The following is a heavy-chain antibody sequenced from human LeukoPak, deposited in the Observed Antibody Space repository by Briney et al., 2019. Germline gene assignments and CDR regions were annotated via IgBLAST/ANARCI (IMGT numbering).Heavy chain of an antibody. CDR3: ARQVSYWHFDL. CDR2: IYYSGST. D-gene: IGHD2-8*01. CDR1: GGSISSSSYY. J-gene: IGHJ2*01. V-gene: IGHV4-39*01. Sequence: SETLSLTCTVSGGSISSSSYYWGWIRQPPGKGLEWIGSIYYSGSTYYNPSLKSRVAISVDTSKNQFSLKLSSVTAADTAVYYCARQVSYWHFDLWGRGTLVTVSS.